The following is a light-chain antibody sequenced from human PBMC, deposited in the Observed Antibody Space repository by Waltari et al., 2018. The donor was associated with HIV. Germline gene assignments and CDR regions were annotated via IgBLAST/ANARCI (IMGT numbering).Light chain of an antibody. CDR1: QDIRHY. CDR2: SAS. Sequence: DFQMTQSPSSLSAFVGERVTIPSRTSQDIRHYVAWYQQKSGRVRKLLIHSASTLQSGVPSRFIGSTSGTEFTLTINSLQPDDVATYYCQKYNSVVSFGGGTKVEI. CDR3: QKYNSVVS. V-gene: IGKV1-27*01. J-gene: IGKJ4*01.